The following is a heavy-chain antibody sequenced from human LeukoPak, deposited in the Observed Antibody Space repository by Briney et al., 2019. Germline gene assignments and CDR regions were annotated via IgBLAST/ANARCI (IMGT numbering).Heavy chain of an antibody. CDR1: GYSISSGYY. CDR2: IYYSGST. V-gene: IGHV4-61*01. D-gene: IGHD3-10*01. J-gene: IGHJ4*02. CDR3: ARARYYYGSGFDY. Sequence: SETLSLTCTVSGYSISSGYYWGWIRQPPGKGLEWIGYIYYSGSTNYNPSLKSRVTISVDTSKNQFSLKLSSVTAADTAVYYCARARYYYGSGFDYWGQGTLVTVSS.